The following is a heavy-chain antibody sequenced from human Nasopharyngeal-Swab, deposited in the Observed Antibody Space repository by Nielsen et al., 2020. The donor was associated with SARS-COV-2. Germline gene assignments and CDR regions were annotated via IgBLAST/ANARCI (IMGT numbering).Heavy chain of an antibody. CDR2: IYPGDSDT. D-gene: IGHD2-15*01. V-gene: IGHV5-51*01. J-gene: IGHJ4*02. CDR3: ARPDYCSGGSCYLHY. Sequence: GESLKISCKGSGYSFTSNWIGWVRQMPGKGLEWMGIIYPGDSDTRYSPPFQGQVTISADKSISTAYLQWSSLKASDTAMYYCARPDYCSGGSCYLHYWGQGTLVTVSS. CDR1: GYSFTSNW.